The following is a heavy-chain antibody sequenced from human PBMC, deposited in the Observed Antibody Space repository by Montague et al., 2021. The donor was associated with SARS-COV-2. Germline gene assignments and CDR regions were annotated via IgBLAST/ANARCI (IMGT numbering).Heavy chain of an antibody. Sequence: SETLSLTCTVSGGSISSSSYYWGWIRQPPGKGLEWIGSIYYSGSTYYNPSLKSRVTISVDTSKYQFSLKLSSVTAADTAAYYCARHERQWLRLYPYYFDYWGQGTLVTVSS. CDR2: IYYSGST. J-gene: IGHJ4*02. V-gene: IGHV4-39*01. CDR3: ARHERQWLRLYPYYFDY. D-gene: IGHD5-12*01. CDR1: GGSISSSSYY.